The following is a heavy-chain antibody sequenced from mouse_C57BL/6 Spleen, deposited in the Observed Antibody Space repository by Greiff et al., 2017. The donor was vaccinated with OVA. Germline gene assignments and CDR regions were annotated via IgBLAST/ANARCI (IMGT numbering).Heavy chain of an antibody. CDR1: GYTFTSYR. Sequence: QVQLKQPGAELVRPGSSVKLSCKASGYTFTSYRMHWVKQRPIQGLEWIGNIDPSDSETHYNQKFKDKATLTVDKSSSTAYMQLSSLTSEDSAVYYCARAFNFDYWGQGTTLTVSS. V-gene: IGHV1-52*01. CDR3: ARAFNFDY. J-gene: IGHJ2*01. CDR2: IDPSDSET.